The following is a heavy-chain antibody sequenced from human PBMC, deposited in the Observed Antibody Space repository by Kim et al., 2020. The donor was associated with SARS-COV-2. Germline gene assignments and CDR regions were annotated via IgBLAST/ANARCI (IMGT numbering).Heavy chain of an antibody. CDR2: ISGSGGST. D-gene: IGHD3-10*01. J-gene: IGHJ5*02. V-gene: IGHV3-23*01. CDR3: ASTNPKYGSGSYYLNWFDP. Sequence: GGSLRLSCAASGFTFSSYAMSWVRQAPGKGLEWVSAISGSGGSTYYADSVKGRFTISRDNSKNTLYLQMNSLRAEDTAVYYCASTNPKYGSGSYYLNWFDPWGQGTLVTVSS. CDR1: GFTFSSYA.